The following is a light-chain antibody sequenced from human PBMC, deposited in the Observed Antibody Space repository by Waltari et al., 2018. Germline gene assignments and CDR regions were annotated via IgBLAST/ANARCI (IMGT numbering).Light chain of an antibody. CDR2: HVT. V-gene: IGLV2-14*03. J-gene: IGLJ3*02. Sequence: QSALTQPASVSGSPGQSITLSCTGTSSDVGAYNYVFWYQQHAGKAPNLMVYHVTTRPSGVATRFSGSKSGNTASLTISGLQAEDEADYYCSSYTGRPIMVFGGGTKLTVL. CDR1: SSDVGAYNY. CDR3: SSYTGRPIMV.